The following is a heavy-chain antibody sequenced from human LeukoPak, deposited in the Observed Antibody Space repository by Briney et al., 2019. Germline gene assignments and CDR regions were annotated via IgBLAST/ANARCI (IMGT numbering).Heavy chain of an antibody. J-gene: IGHJ5*02. CDR2: IIPIFGTA. CDR1: GGTFSSYA. Sequence: ASVKVSCKASGGTFSSYAISWVRQAPGQGLEWMGGIIPIFGTANYAQKFQGRVTITTDESTSTAYMELSSLRSEDTAVYYCVSGCSSTSCYPHWFDPWGQGTLVTVSS. D-gene: IGHD2-2*01. V-gene: IGHV1-69*05. CDR3: VSGCSSTSCYPHWFDP.